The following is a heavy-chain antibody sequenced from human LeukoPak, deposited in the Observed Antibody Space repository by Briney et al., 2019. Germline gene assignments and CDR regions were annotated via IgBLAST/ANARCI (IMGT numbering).Heavy chain of an antibody. V-gene: IGHV4-59*01. CDR2: IYYSGST. CDR3: ARDKKGTSCYDY. Sequence: SETLSLTCTVSGGSISSYYWSWIRQSPGKGLEWIGFIYYSGSTTYDPSLKSRVTISVDTSKNQFSLKLSSVTAADTAVYYCARDKKGTSCYDYWGQGTLVTVSS. D-gene: IGHD2-2*01. J-gene: IGHJ4*02. CDR1: GGSISSYY.